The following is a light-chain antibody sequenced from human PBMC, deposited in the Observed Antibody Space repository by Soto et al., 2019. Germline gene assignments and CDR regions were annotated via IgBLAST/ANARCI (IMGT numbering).Light chain of an antibody. CDR1: QDVDSN. J-gene: IGKJ4*01. V-gene: IGKV3D-15*01. CDR3: QQYNNWPLT. CDR2: GSS. Sequence: EIVLTQSPGTLSLSPGERATLSCRASQDVDSNFLAWYQQRPGQAPRLLIYGSSRRATGIPDRFSGSGSGTDFTLTISSLQSEDFAVYYCQQYNNWPLTFGGGTKVEIK.